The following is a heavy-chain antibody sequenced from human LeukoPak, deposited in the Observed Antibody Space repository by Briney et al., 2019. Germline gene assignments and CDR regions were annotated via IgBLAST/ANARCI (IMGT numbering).Heavy chain of an antibody. D-gene: IGHD5-18*01. J-gene: IGHJ4*02. CDR1: GFTFSSYA. V-gene: IGHV3-23*01. CDR2: LSGSGGST. Sequence: PGGSLRLSCAASGFTFSSYAMSWVRQAPGKGLEWVSGLSGSGGSTYYADSVKGRFTISRDNSKNTLYLQMNSLRAEDTAVYYCAKGTGGYAYLFDSWGQGTLVTVSS. CDR3: AKGTGGYAYLFDS.